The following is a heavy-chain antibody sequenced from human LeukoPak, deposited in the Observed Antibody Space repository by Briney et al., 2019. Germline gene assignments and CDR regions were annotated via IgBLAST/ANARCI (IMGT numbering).Heavy chain of an antibody. V-gene: IGHV1-18*01. CDR2: ISAYNGNT. Sequence: ASVNVSCKASGYTFTTFYMHWVRQAPGQGLEWMGWISAYNGNTNYAQKLQGRVTMTTDTSTSTAYMELRSLRSDDTAVYYCARGVDDFWSGSFYGMDVWGQGTTVTVSS. CDR3: ARGVDDFWSGSFYGMDV. J-gene: IGHJ6*02. D-gene: IGHD3-3*01. CDR1: GYTFTTFY.